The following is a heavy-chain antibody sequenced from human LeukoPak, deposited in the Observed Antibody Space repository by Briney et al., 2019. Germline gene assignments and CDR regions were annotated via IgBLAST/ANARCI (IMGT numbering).Heavy chain of an antibody. J-gene: IGHJ4*02. V-gene: IGHV3-23*01. CDR1: GFTFSRYG. D-gene: IGHD2-2*01. CDR3: ANGAHPDSSHYYFDY. CDR2: TTGRGVRT. Sequence: GGSLRLSCAASGFTFSRYGMSWVRQAPGKGLEWVSATTGRGVRTYNGDSVKGRFTISRDTSKNTVYLQMNSLRGDDTAVYYCANGAHPDSSHYYFDYWGQGALVTVSS.